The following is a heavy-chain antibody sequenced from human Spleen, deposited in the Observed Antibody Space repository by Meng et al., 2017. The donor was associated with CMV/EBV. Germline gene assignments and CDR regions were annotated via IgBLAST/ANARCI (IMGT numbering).Heavy chain of an antibody. CDR3: ARVDRGGVCY. CDR1: GGSFSGHY. D-gene: IGHD3-9*01. CDR2: INHSGDT. V-gene: IGHV4-34*01. J-gene: IGHJ4*02. Sequence: SLTCAVSGGSFSGHYWNWIRQPPGKGLEWIGEINHSGDTNYNPSLKSRVSISVDMSKTHFSVKLNSVTAADTAVYYCARVDRGGVCYWGQGSLVTVSS.